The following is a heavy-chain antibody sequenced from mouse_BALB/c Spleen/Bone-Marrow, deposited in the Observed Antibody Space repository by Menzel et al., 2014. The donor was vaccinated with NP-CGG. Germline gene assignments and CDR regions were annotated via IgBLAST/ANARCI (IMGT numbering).Heavy chain of an antibody. CDR1: GYSFTSYY. CDR2: IFPGSGYT. V-gene: IGHV1-66*01. J-gene: IGHJ2*01. Sequence: VQLVESGPELVKPGASVKISCKASGYSFTSYYIHWVKQRPGQGLEWIGWIFPGSGYTKYNEKFKGKATLTADTSSSTAYMQLSSLTSEDSAVYFCARSGYVGNYPYFDYWGQGTTLTVSS. CDR3: ARSGYVGNYPYFDY. D-gene: IGHD2-1*01.